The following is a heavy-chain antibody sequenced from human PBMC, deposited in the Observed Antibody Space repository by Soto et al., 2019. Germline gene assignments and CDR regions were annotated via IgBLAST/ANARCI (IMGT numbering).Heavy chain of an antibody. V-gene: IGHV4-34*01. J-gene: IGHJ5*02. Sequence: SETLSLTCAVYGGSFSGYYWSWIRQPPGKGLEWIGEINHSGSTNYNPSLKSRVTISVDTSKNQFSLKLSSVTAADTAVYYCAKGSSGSTRPFDLWGERTMV. CDR1: GGSFSGYY. CDR2: INHSGST. CDR3: AKGSSGSTRPFDL. D-gene: IGHD3-22*01.